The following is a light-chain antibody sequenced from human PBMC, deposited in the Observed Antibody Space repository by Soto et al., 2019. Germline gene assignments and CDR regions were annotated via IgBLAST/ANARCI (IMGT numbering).Light chain of an antibody. CDR2: GAS. CDR1: QSVTSIN. Sequence: EIVLTQSPGILSLSPGERGTLSCRASQSVTSINLNWYQQKPGQAPRLLIYGASSRATVIPDRFSGSGSGTDFTLTITRLEPEDFAVYYCQHYGNSLWTFGQGTTVEIK. J-gene: IGKJ1*01. CDR3: QHYGNSLWT. V-gene: IGKV3-20*01.